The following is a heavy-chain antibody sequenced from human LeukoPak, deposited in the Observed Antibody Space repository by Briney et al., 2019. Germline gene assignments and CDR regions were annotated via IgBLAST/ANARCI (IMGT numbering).Heavy chain of an antibody. Sequence: PGGSLRLSCAASGFTFSSYAMSWVRQAPGKGLEWVSAISGSGGSTYYADSVKGRFTISRDNSKNTLYLQMNSRRAEDTPLYSCAKSIPSYYSDSSGANFAYWGQGSLVTVSS. CDR3: AKSIPSYYSDSSGANFAY. V-gene: IGHV3-23*01. J-gene: IGHJ4*02. D-gene: IGHD3-22*01. CDR2: ISGSGGST. CDR1: GFTFSSYA.